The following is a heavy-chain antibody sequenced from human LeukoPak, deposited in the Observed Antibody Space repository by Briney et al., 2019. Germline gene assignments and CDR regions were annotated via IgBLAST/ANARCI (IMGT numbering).Heavy chain of an antibody. D-gene: IGHD2-21*01. Sequence: SETLSLTCAVYGGSVSGYYWSWIRQPPGKGLEWIGEINHSGSTNYNPPLKSRVTISIDTSKNQFSLKLSSMTAADTAVYYCARHMGGGLDYWGQGTLVTVSS. CDR1: GGSVSGYY. CDR2: INHSGST. V-gene: IGHV4-34*01. J-gene: IGHJ4*02. CDR3: ARHMGGGLDY.